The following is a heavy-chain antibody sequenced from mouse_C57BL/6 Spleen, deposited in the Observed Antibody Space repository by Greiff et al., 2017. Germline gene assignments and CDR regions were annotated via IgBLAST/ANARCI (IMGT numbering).Heavy chain of an antibody. D-gene: IGHD1-1*02. CDR2: IHPNSGST. CDR3: EREAGYGLYYYAMDY. Sequence: QVHVKQPGAELVKPGASVKLSCKASGYTFTSYWMHWVKQRPGQGLEWIGMIHPNSGSTNYNEKFKSKATLTVDKSSSTAYMQLSSLTSVDSSIYNCEREAGYGLYYYAMDYWGQGTSVTVSS. CDR1: GYTFTSYW. V-gene: IGHV1-64*01. J-gene: IGHJ4*01.